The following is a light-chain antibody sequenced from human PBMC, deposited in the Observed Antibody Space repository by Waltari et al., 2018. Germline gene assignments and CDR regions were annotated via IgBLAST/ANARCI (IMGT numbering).Light chain of an antibody. CDR3: GTWDSSLSAV. Sequence: QSVLTQPPSVSAAPGQKVTISCSGSSSNIGNNYVSWYQQLPGTAPQLLIYENNKRPSGMPDGFSGSKAGTSATLGITGLQTGDEADYYCGTWDSSLSAVFGGGTKLTVL. CDR1: SSNIGNNY. V-gene: IGLV1-51*02. J-gene: IGLJ3*02. CDR2: ENN.